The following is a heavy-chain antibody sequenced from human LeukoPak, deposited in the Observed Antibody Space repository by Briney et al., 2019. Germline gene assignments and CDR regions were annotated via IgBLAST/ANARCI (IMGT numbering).Heavy chain of an antibody. CDR3: LRGDRRDY. J-gene: IGHJ4*02. CDR1: GFTFSSYS. V-gene: IGHV3-21*06. Sequence: GGSLRLSCAASGFTFSSYSMNWVRQAPGKGLEWVSSITSSSTYIFYADSVKGRFIISRDNAKDSLYLQMNSLRVEDTAVYYCLRGDRRDYWGQGTLVTVSS. CDR2: ITSSSTYI.